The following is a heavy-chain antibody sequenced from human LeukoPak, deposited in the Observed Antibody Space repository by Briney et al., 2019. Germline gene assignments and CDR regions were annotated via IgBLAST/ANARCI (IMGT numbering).Heavy chain of an antibody. Sequence: GSLRLSCAASGFTFSDSAIHWVRQASGKGLEWVSAINGGGGDRFYADSVKGRFTISRDNSKNTLYLQMSSLRVEDTAVYYCGKAEAGTYYFDYWGQGTLVTVSS. CDR2: INGGGGDR. J-gene: IGHJ4*02. V-gene: IGHV3-23*01. CDR3: GKAEAGTYYFDY. D-gene: IGHD6-19*01. CDR1: GFTFSDSA.